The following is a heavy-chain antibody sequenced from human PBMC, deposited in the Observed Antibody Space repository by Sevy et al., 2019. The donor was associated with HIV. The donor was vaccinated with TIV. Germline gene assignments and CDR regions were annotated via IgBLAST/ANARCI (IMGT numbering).Heavy chain of an antibody. D-gene: IGHD4-17*01. CDR2: ITYDGSNQ. V-gene: IGHV3-30*18. CDR3: AKDHALTTLWVNNWSES. Sequence: GGSLRLSCAASGFTFSSYGMHWVRQAPGKGLEWVAVITYDGSNQYYTDSVKGRFTISRDDSKNTLYLQMNSLRAEDTAVYYCAKDHALTTLWVNNWSESWGQGTLVTVSS. J-gene: IGHJ5*01. CDR1: GFTFSSYG.